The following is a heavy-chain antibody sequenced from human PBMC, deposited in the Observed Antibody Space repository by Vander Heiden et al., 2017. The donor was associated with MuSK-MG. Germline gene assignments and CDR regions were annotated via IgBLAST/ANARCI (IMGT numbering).Heavy chain of an antibody. CDR2: ISGSGGST. J-gene: IGHJ4*02. Sequence: EVQLVESGGGLVQPGGSLRLSCSASGFPFSSYAMSWVRQAPGKGLEWVSAISGSGGSTYYADSVKGRFTISRDNSKKTLYLKMKSLRAEDTAVYYCAKDKAILDVGDYWGQGTLVTVSS. CDR3: AKDKAILDVGDY. CDR1: GFPFSSYA. D-gene: IGHD1-26*01. V-gene: IGHV3-23*04.